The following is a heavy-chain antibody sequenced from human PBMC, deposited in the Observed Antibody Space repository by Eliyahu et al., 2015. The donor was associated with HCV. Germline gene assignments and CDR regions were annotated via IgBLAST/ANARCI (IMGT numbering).Heavy chain of an antibody. J-gene: IGHJ6*02. V-gene: IGHV3-7*03. CDR1: GFTXSXYW. CDR2: IKQDGSEK. CDR3: ARYTYDSSGYYYYYYGMDV. D-gene: IGHD3-22*01. Sequence: EVQLVESGGGLVQPGGSLRLSCAASGFTXSXYWMXWVRQAPGKGLEWVANIKQDGSEKYYVDSVKGRFTISRDNAKNSLYLQMNSLRAEDTAVYYCARYTYDSSGYYYYYYGMDVWGQGTTVTVSS.